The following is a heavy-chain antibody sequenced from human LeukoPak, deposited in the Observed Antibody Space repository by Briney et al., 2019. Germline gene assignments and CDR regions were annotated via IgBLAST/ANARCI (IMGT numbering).Heavy chain of an antibody. V-gene: IGHV4-34*01. Sequence: PSETLSLTCAVYGGSFSGYYWSWIRQPPGKGLEWIGEINHSGSTNYNSSLKSRVTMSVDTSKNQFSLKVSSVTAADTAVYYCARGRLREPRALYYYMDVWGKGTTVTVSS. CDR3: ARGRLREPRALYYYMDV. CDR2: INHSGST. J-gene: IGHJ6*03. D-gene: IGHD1-26*01. CDR1: GGSFSGYY.